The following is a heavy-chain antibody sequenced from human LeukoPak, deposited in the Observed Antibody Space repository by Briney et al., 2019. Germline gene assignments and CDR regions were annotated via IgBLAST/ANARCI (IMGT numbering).Heavy chain of an antibody. CDR2: VYYTGST. CDR3: ARSLGQQFDS. D-gene: IGHD1/OR15-1a*01. Sequence: SETLSLTCTRSGDSLSNYFWSWIRQPPGKGLEWIGYVYYTGSTKYNPSLQSRITVSLDTSKNQFSLKLNSVTAADTAVYYCARSLGQQFDSWGQGTLVTVSS. J-gene: IGHJ4*02. CDR1: GDSLSNYF. V-gene: IGHV4-59*01.